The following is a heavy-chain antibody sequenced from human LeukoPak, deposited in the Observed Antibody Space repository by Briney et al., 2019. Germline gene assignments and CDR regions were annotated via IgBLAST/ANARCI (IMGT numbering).Heavy chain of an antibody. J-gene: IGHJ4*02. CDR3: ARHQSGVYDLYYFDY. CDR1: GYSFTNYW. Sequence: GESLKISCKASGYSFTNYWISWVRQMPGKGLEWMGNIDPSDSYTNYSPSFQGHVTISTDKSISTAYLQWSSLKASDTAMYYCARHQSGVYDLYYFDYWGQGILVTVSS. CDR2: IDPSDSYT. V-gene: IGHV5-10-1*01. D-gene: IGHD5/OR15-5a*01.